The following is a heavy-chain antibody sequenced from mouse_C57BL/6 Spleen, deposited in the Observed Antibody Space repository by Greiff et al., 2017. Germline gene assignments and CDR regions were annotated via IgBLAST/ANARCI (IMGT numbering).Heavy chain of an antibody. CDR3: ARHGDYGSRNWYFDV. CDR2: IWSDGST. J-gene: IGHJ1*03. CDR1: GFSLTSYG. V-gene: IGHV2-6-1*01. D-gene: IGHD1-1*01. Sequence: VQLVESGPGLVAPSQSLSITCTVSGFSLTSYGVHWVRQPPGKGLEWLVVIWSDGSTTYNSALKSRLSISKDNSKSQVFLKMNSLQTDDTAMYYCARHGDYGSRNWYFDVWGTGTTVTVSS.